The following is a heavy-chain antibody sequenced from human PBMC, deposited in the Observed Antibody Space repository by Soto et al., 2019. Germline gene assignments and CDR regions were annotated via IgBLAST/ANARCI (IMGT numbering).Heavy chain of an antibody. CDR1: GVSISRGGSY. V-gene: IGHV4-31*03. J-gene: IGHJ4*02. D-gene: IGHD1-26*01. Sequence: QVHLQESGPGLVKPSETLSLTCTVSGVSISRGGSYWTWIRQHPGKGLEWIGSIHYDGATFFNPSLESRLSISADTSKNQFYLTLTSVTAADTAVYFCARAVVGAQSPTDYWGQGTLVTVSS. CDR3: ARAVVGAQSPTDY. CDR2: IHYDGAT.